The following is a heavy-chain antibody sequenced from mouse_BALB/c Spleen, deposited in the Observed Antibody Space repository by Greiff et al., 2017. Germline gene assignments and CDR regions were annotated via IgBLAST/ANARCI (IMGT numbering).Heavy chain of an antibody. D-gene: IGHD1-1*01. CDR3: ASYYGSSPIAY. CDR1: GYSITSDYA. CDR2: ISYSGST. V-gene: IGHV3-2*02. Sequence: EVQLQESGPGLVKPSQSLSLTCTVTGYSITSDYAWNWIRQFPGNKLEWMGYISYSGSTSYNPSLKSRISITRDTSKNQFFLQLNSVTTEDTATYYCASYYGSSPIAYWGQGTLVTVSA. J-gene: IGHJ3*01.